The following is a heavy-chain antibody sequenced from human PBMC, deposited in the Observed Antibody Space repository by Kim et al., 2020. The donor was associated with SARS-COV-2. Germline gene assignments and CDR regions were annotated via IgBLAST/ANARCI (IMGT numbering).Heavy chain of an antibody. CDR2: IYYSGST. CDR3: ARGLKSVVVVAATPGYFD. Sequence: SETLSLTCTLSGGSISSYYWSWIRQPPGKGLEWIGYIYYSGSTNYNPSLKSRVTISVDTSKNQFSLKLSSVTAADTAVYYCARGLKSVVVVAATPGYFD. CDR1: GGSISSYY. V-gene: IGHV4-59*01. D-gene: IGHD2-15*01. J-gene: IGHJ4*01.